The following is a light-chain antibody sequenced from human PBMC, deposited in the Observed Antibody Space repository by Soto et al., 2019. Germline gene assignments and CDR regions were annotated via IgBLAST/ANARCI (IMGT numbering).Light chain of an antibody. CDR1: QSVSSNS. Sequence: EIVLTQSRGTLSLSPGERVTLSCRASQSVSSNSLAWYRQKPGQAPRLLIYGASSRATGIPDRFTASGSGTDFTLTISRLEPEDFAVYYCQQYGSSPLTFGQGTKVDIK. CDR3: QQYGSSPLT. V-gene: IGKV3-20*01. CDR2: GAS. J-gene: IGKJ1*01.